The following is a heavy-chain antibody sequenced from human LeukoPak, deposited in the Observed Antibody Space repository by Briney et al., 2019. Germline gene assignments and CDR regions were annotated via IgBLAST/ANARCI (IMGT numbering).Heavy chain of an antibody. CDR1: GYTFTSYD. CDR2: MNPNSGNT. V-gene: IGHV1-8*01. D-gene: IGHD1-26*01. J-gene: IGHJ3*02. CDR3: ARVQPYSGSYLMDAFDI. Sequence: ASVKVSCKASGYTFTSYDINWVRQATGQGLEWMGWMNPNSGNTGYAQKFQGRVTMTRNTSISTAYMELSSLRSEDTAVYYCARVQPYSGSYLMDAFDIWGQGTMVTVSS.